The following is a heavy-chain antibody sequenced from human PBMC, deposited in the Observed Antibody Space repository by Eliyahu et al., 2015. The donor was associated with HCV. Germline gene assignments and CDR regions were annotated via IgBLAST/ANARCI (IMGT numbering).Heavy chain of an antibody. CDR1: GFXFSSYS. V-gene: IGHV3-21*01. CDR3: ARDRVVTATTDYFDY. J-gene: IGHJ4*02. D-gene: IGHD5-18*01. Sequence: EVQLVESEGGLVKPGGSLRLSCAASGFXFSSYSMNWVRHRPRGGGGWVSSISSSSSYIYYADSVKGRFTISRDNAKNSLYLQMNSLRAEDTAVYYCARDRVVTATTDYFDYWGQRTLVTVSS. CDR2: ISSSSSYI.